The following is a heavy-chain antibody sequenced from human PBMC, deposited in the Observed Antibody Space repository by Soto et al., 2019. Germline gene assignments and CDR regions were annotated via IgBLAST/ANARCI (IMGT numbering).Heavy chain of an antibody. CDR2: ISYDGTYK. J-gene: IGHJ4*01. Sequence: GGSLRLSCAASGFTFSSYGMHWVRQAPGKGLEWVAVISYDGTYKYYADSVKGRFTISRDNSKNTLYLQMNSLRAEDTAVFYCAKDRVWGSFRTGIDYWGQGTLVTVSS. D-gene: IGHD3-16*02. CDR3: AKDRVWGSFRTGIDY. CDR1: GFTFSSYG. V-gene: IGHV3-30*18.